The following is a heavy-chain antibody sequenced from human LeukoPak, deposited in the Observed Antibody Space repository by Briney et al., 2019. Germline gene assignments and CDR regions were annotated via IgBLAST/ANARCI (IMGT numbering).Heavy chain of an antibody. CDR3: ARGSDILTGSGY. Sequence: GASVKVSCKASGYTFTSYDINWVRQATGQGLEWMGWMNPNSGNTGYAQKFQGRVTITRNTSISTAYMELSSLRSEDTAVYYCARGSDILTGSGYWGQGTLVTVSS. CDR1: GYTFTSYD. CDR2: MNPNSGNT. V-gene: IGHV1-8*01. J-gene: IGHJ4*02. D-gene: IGHD3-9*01.